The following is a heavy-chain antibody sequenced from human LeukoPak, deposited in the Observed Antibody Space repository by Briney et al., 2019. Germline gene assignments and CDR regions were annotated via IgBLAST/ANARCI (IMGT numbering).Heavy chain of an antibody. CDR2: INHSGST. CDR1: GGSFSGYY. CDR3: ARLPRGYTVRGYSGYVDY. D-gene: IGHD5-12*01. V-gene: IGHV4-34*01. Sequence: SETLSLTCAVYGGSFSGYYWSWIRQPPGKGLECIGEINHSGSTNYNPSLKSRVTISVDTSKNQFSLKLSSVTAADTAVYYCARLPRGYTVRGYSGYVDYWGQGTLVTVSS. J-gene: IGHJ4*02.